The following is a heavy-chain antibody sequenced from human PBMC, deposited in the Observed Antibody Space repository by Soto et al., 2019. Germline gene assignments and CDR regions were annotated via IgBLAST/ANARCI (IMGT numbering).Heavy chain of an antibody. Sequence: GGSLRLSCAASGLTFCSFTMNWVRKAPGKGLEWVSTISSNSAYIYYTDALRGRFTISRDNAKNSLHLQMNSLRAEDTAVYYCTRDASRDSSARGWFDPWGPGTLVTVSS. CDR2: ISSNSAYI. J-gene: IGHJ5*02. V-gene: IGHV3-21*01. D-gene: IGHD6-13*01. CDR1: GLTFCSFT. CDR3: TRDASRDSSARGWFDP.